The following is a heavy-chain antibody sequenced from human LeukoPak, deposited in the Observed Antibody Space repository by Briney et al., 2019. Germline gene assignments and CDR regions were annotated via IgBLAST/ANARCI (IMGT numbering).Heavy chain of an antibody. D-gene: IGHD2-21*01. V-gene: IGHV3-21*01. CDR1: GFAFSSYS. CDR3: ARFGYCGGDCYSIYYVDY. Sequence: PGGSLRLSCAASGFAFSSYSMTWVRQAPGKGLEWVSSISSSSSYIYYADSLKGRFTISRDNAKNSLYLQINSLRAEDTAVYYCARFGYCGGDCYSIYYVDYWGQGTLVTVSS. J-gene: IGHJ4*02. CDR2: ISSSSSYI.